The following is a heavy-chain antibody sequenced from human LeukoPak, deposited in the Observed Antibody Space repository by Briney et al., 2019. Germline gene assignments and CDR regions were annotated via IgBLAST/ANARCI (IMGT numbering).Heavy chain of an antibody. Sequence: ASVNVSCKASGNIFTTYALNWVRQAPGQGLEWMGWINTNTGDPTYAQGFTGRFVFSLDTSVNTAYLQISSLKAEDTAVYYCARDQDRGYDFSFDYWGXXXLXTVSS. CDR3: ARDQDRGYDFSFDY. J-gene: IGHJ4*01. V-gene: IGHV7-4-1*02. CDR2: INTNTGDP. D-gene: IGHD5-12*01. CDR1: GNIFTTYA.